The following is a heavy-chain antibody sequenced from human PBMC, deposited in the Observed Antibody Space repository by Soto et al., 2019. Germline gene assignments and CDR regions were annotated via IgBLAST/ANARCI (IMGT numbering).Heavy chain of an antibody. CDR1: GFTFSSYG. Sequence: EVQLLESGGGLVQPGGSLRLSCAASGFTFSSYGMTWVRQAPGKGLEWVSFSSATGAGTYYADSVKGRFTISRDNSKNTLYLQMTSLSADDTAVYYCAKDRRAGGNYGFYSDFWVQGALVIVSS. D-gene: IGHD1-7*01. CDR2: SSATGAGT. J-gene: IGHJ4*02. CDR3: AKDRRAGGNYGFYSDF. V-gene: IGHV3-23*01.